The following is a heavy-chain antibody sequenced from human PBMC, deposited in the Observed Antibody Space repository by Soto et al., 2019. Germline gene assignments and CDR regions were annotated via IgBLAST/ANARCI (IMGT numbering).Heavy chain of an antibody. D-gene: IGHD2-2*01. CDR3: ARYIPGVRYYGMDV. Sequence: GGSLRLSCSASGFTFSSYAMKWVRQAPGKGLEWVSLIGESGTPTYYADSVKGRFTISRDNSGNTLFLEMYSLRAEDAAVYYCARYIPGVRYYGMDVWGQGTTVTVSS. CDR1: GFTFSSYA. V-gene: IGHV3-23*01. J-gene: IGHJ6*02. CDR2: IGESGTPT.